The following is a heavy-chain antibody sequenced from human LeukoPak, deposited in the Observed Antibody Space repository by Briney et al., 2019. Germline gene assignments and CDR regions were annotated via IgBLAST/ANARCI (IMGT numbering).Heavy chain of an antibody. D-gene: IGHD3-10*01. CDR2: ISGSGGGT. V-gene: IGHV3-23*01. CDR3: AKDMVPSYYYGMDV. CDR1: GFTFSSYA. J-gene: IGHJ6*02. Sequence: GGSLRLSCAASGFTFSSYAMSWVRQAPGKGLEWVSAISGSGGGTYYADSVKGRFTISRDNSKNTLYLQMNSLRAEDTALYYCAKDMVPSYYYGMDVWGQGTTVTVSS.